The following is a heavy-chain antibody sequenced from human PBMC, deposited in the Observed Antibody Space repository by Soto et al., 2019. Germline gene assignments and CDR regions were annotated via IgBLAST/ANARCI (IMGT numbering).Heavy chain of an antibody. CDR2: IIPIFGTA. J-gene: IGHJ3*02. CDR1: GGTFSSYA. V-gene: IGHV1-69*13. D-gene: IGHD3-3*01. Sequence: SVKVSCKASGGTFSSYAISWVRQAPGQGLEWMGGIIPIFGTANYAQKFQGRVTITADESTSTAYMELSSLRSEDTAVYYCARDRAPYYDFWSGYENAFGIWGQGTMVTVSS. CDR3: ARDRAPYYDFWSGYENAFGI.